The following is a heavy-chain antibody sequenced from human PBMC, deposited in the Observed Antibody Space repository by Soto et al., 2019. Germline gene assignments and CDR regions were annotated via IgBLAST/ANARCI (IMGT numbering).Heavy chain of an antibody. CDR3: ASREGGAAADTYYYYGMDV. Sequence: GGSLRLSCAASGFTFSDYYMSWIRQAPGKGLEWVSYISSSGSTIYYADSVKGRFTISRDNAKNSLYLQMNSLRAEDTAVYYCASREGGAAADTYYYYGMDVWGQGTTVTVS. J-gene: IGHJ6*02. CDR1: GFTFSDYY. D-gene: IGHD6-13*01. CDR2: ISSSGSTI. V-gene: IGHV3-11*01.